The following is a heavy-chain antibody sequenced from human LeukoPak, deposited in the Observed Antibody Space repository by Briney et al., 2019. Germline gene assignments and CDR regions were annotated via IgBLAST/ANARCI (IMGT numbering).Heavy chain of an antibody. Sequence: SQTLSLTCAISGDSVSSNSAAWNWIRQSPSRGLEWLGRTYYRSKWCNDYAVSVKSRITINPDTSKNQFSLQLNSVTPEDTAVYYCARDRLVKSGSYYGRPVMYNWFDPWGQGTLVTVSS. CDR3: ARDRLVKSGSYYGRPVMYNWFDP. CDR2: TYYRSKWCN. J-gene: IGHJ5*02. D-gene: IGHD1-26*01. V-gene: IGHV6-1*01. CDR1: GDSVSSNSAA.